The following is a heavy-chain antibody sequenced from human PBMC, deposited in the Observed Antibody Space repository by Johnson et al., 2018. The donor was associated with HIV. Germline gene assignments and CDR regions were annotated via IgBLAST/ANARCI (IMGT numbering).Heavy chain of an antibody. J-gene: IGHJ3*02. D-gene: IGHD4-17*01. CDR2: ITWNSGSI. CDR3: ARGSGVLTGGDSDAFDI. V-gene: IGHV3-9*01. CDR1: GFTFDGFA. Sequence: EVQLVESGGGLVQPGRALRLSCAASGFTFDGFAMHWVRQAPGKGLAWVSGITWNSGSIAYAVSVKGRFTISRDNGKNSLYLQMNSLRAEDTAVYYCARGSGVLTGGDSDAFDIWGQGTMVTVSS.